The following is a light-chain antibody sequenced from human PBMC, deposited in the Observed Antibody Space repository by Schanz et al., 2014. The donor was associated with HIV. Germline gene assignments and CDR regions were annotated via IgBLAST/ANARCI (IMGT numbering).Light chain of an antibody. J-gene: IGLJ1*01. V-gene: IGLV2-18*02. CDR2: EVD. CDR3: SSLSTSGAPV. Sequence: QSALTQPPSVSGSPGQSVTISCTGTTSDVGNYDRVSWYQQPPGTAPKLMIFEVDNRPSGVPGRFSGSKSGNTASLTISGLRPEDEADYYCSSLSTSGAPVFGTGTKLTVL. CDR1: TSDVGNYDR.